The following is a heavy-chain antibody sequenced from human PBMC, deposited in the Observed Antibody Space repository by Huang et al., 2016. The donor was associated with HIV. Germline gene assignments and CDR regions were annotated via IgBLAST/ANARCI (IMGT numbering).Heavy chain of an antibody. J-gene: IGHJ4*02. CDR1: GFNFSSYA. CDR3: AKDADTSGYDVLGPFGS. D-gene: IGHD3-3*01. CDR2: ITDGINNR. Sequence: EVLLLESGGGLVQPGGSLRLSCVASGFNFSSYAMSCVRQAPGKGLEWVSGITDGINNRYYAHSVKGRFAVSRDDSTNTLYLQMNSLRAEDTAVYYCAKDADTSGYDVLGPFGSWGQGTLVTVSS. V-gene: IGHV3-23*01.